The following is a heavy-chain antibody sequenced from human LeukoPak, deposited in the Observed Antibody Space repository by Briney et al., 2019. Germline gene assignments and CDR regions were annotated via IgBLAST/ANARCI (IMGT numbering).Heavy chain of an antibody. CDR3: ARYDSSGYGMDV. CDR1: GGSISSGDYY. V-gene: IGHV4-30-4*01. D-gene: IGHD3-22*01. CDR2: IYYSGST. Sequence: SQTLSLTCTVSGGSISSGDYYWRWIRQPPGKGLEWIGYIYYSGSTYYNPSLKSRVTISVDTSKNQFSLKLSSVTAADTAVYYCARYDSSGYGMDVWGQGTTVTVSS. J-gene: IGHJ6*02.